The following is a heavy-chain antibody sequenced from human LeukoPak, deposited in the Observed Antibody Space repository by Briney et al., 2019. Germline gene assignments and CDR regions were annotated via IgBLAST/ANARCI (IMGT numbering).Heavy chain of an antibody. CDR3: ARDPTQLLWFGFFDY. CDR2: IKEDGSER. Sequence: PGGSLRLSCAASGFPFSTYWMTWVRQAPGKGLEWVANIKEDGSERYYADSVKGRFTISIDNAKNSLYLQMNSLRADDTAVYYCARDPTQLLWFGFFDYWGQGTLVTVSS. D-gene: IGHD3-10*01. J-gene: IGHJ4*02. V-gene: IGHV3-7*01. CDR1: GFPFSTYW.